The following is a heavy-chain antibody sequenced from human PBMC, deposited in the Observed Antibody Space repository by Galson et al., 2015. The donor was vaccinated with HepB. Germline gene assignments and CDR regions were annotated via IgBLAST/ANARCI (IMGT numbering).Heavy chain of an antibody. D-gene: IGHD3-22*01. Sequence: ETLSLTCTVSGGSISSSSYYWGWIRQPPGKGLEWIGSIYYSGSTYYNPSLKSRVTISVDTSKNQFSLKLSSVTAADTAVYYCARQDNTFYYDSSGYYRWFDPWGQGTLVTVSS. V-gene: IGHV4-39*01. CDR3: ARQDNTFYYDSSGYYRWFDP. CDR1: GGSISSSSYY. CDR2: IYYSGST. J-gene: IGHJ5*02.